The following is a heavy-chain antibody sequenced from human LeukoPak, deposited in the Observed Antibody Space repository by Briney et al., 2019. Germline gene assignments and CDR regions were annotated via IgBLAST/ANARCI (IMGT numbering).Heavy chain of an antibody. D-gene: IGHD4-17*01. CDR1: GYTFTSYG. CDR3: RRAGWDDYVESDY. Sequence: RASVTVSCKASGYTFTSYGISWVRQAPGQGLEWMGWTSAYNGNTNYAQTLQDRVTITTDTSTSTPYMELRSMRPDDTAVYYCRRAGWDDYVESDYWGKGTRVTVSS. V-gene: IGHV1-18*01. CDR2: TSAYNGNT. J-gene: IGHJ4*02.